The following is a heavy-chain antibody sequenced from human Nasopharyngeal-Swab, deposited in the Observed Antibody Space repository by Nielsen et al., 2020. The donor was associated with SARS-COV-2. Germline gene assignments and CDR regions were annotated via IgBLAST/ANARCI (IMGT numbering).Heavy chain of an antibody. J-gene: IGHJ4*02. CDR3: ARGWYCCGGSCSPSPFDY. CDR2: INPNSGGT. CDR1: AYTFTGYY. V-gene: IGHV1-2*04. D-gene: IGHD2-15*01. Sequence: ASVKVSCKASAYTFTGYYMHWVRQAPGQGLEWMGWINPNSGGTNYEQKFQGWVTMTRDTSISTAYMELSRLRSDDTAVYYCARGWYCCGGSCSPSPFDYWGQGTLVTVSS.